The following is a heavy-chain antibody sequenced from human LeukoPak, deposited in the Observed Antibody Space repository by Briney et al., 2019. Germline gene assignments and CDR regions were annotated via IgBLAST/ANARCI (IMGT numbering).Heavy chain of an antibody. J-gene: IGHJ4*02. Sequence: SETLSLTCTVSGGSISSYYWSWIRQPPGKGLEWIGNIYDRGSTKYNPSLKSRVTISVDTSKNQFSLRLSSVTAADTAVYYCARGRTFDNWGQGTLVTVSS. CDR1: GGSISSYY. V-gene: IGHV4-59*01. CDR3: ARGRTFDN. CDR2: IYDRGST.